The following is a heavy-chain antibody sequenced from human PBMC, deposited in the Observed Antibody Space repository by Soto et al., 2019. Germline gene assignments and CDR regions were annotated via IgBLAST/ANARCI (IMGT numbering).Heavy chain of an antibody. Sequence: GSLRLSCAASGFTFSSYGMHWVRQAPGKGLEWVAVISYDGSNKYYADSVKGRFTISRDNSKNTLYLQMNSLRAEDTAVYYCAKPVFAAARPYFDYWGQGTLVTAPQ. CDR1: GFTFSSYG. D-gene: IGHD6-6*01. CDR3: AKPVFAAARPYFDY. J-gene: IGHJ4*02. V-gene: IGHV3-30*18. CDR2: ISYDGSNK.